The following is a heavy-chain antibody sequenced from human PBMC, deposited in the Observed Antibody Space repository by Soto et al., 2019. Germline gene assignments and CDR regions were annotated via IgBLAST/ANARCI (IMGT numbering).Heavy chain of an antibody. CDR2: IYWDDDK. V-gene: IGHV2-5*02. CDR3: VHLMTAVTRFGMDV. D-gene: IGHD4-17*01. CDR1: GFSLITTGSG. J-gene: IGHJ6*02. Sequence: QITLKESGPTLVEPTQTLTLTCTFSGFSLITTGSGVAWIRQPPGKALEWLALIYWDDDKRYSPSLKSRLTITKDTSDNHVVLTMTNMDPVDTGTYFCVHLMTAVTRFGMDVWGQGTAVTVSS.